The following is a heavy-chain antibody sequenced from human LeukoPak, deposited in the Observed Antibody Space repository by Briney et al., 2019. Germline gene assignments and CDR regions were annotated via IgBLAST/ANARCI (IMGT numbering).Heavy chain of an antibody. V-gene: IGHV3-11*04. CDR3: ARDPGFLAAHFDY. J-gene: IGHJ4*02. CDR2: ISSSGSTI. Sequence: GGSLRLSXAASGFTFSDYYMSWIRQAPGKGLEWVSYISSSGSTIYYADSVKGRFTISRDNAKNSLYLQMNSLRAEDTAVYYCARDPGFLAAHFDYWGQGTLVTVSS. CDR1: GFTFSDYY. D-gene: IGHD2/OR15-2a*01.